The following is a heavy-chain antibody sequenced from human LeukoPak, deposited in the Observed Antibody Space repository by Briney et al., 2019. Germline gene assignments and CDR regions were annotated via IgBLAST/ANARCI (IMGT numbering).Heavy chain of an antibody. Sequence: GGSLRLSCAPSGFTFSNACMSWVRHAPGTGLHRVARIKSKTDGGTTDYAAPVKGRFTISRDDSKNTLYLQMNSLKTEDTAVYYCTTGLWFGELFGLGYWGQGTLVTVSS. V-gene: IGHV3-15*01. J-gene: IGHJ4*02. CDR3: TTGLWFGELFGLGY. CDR2: IKSKTDGGTT. D-gene: IGHD3-10*01. CDR1: GFTFSNAC.